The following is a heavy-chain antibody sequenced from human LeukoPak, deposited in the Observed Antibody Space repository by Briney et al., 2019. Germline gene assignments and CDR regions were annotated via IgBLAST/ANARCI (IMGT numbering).Heavy chain of an antibody. CDR3: ARVGLWVGDYDY. CDR1: GGSISSGDYY. Sequence: SQTLSLTCTVSGGSISSGDYYWSWIRQPPGKGLEWIGYIYYSGSTYYNPSLKSRVTISVDMSKNQFSLKLSSVTAADTAVYYCARVGLWVGDYDYWGRGTLVTVSS. CDR2: IYYSGST. D-gene: IGHD4-17*01. J-gene: IGHJ4*02. V-gene: IGHV4-30-4*01.